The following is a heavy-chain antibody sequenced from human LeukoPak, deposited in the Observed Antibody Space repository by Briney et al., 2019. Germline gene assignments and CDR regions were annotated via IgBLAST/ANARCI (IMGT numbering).Heavy chain of an antibody. J-gene: IGHJ2*01. CDR2: INPNGDST. CDR1: GYTFTRHY. Sequence: ASVKVSCKASGYTFTRHYMHWVRQAPGQGLEWMGIINPNGDSTTSAQKFQGRVAMTRDMSTSTDYMELSSLPSEDTAVYFCARDTSGWADHIPYWYFDLWGRGTLVTVSS. V-gene: IGHV1-46*01. D-gene: IGHD6-19*01. CDR3: ARDTSGWADHIPYWYFDL.